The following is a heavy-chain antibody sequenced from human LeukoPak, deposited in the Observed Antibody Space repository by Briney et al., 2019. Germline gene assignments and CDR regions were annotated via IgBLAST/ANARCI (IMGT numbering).Heavy chain of an antibody. V-gene: IGHV4-34*01. CDR1: GGSFSGFF. Sequence: SETLSLTCAVQGGSFSGFFWTWMRQPPGKGPEWIGEINQSRGTNYNPSLKSRVTISVDTSKNQFSLKLSSVTAADTAVYYCARGHSSGYEWGQGTLVTVSS. CDR3: ARGHSSGYE. CDR2: INQSRGT. D-gene: IGHD3-22*01. J-gene: IGHJ4*02.